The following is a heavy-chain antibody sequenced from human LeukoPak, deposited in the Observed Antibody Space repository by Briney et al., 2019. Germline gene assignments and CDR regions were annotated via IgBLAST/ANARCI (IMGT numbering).Heavy chain of an antibody. J-gene: IGHJ4*02. CDR3: ARAVGYCSGGSCYSGVSFDY. V-gene: IGHV4-59*01. Sequence: SETLSLTCTVSGGSISSYYWSWIRQPPGKGLEWIGYIYYSGSTNYNPSLKSRVTISVDTSKNQFSLKLSSVTAADTAVYYCARAVGYCSGGSCYSGVSFDYWGQGTLVTVSS. D-gene: IGHD2-15*01. CDR1: GGSISSYY. CDR2: IYYSGST.